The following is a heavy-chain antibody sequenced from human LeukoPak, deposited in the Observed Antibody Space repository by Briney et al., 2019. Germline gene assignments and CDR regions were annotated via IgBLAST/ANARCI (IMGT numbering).Heavy chain of an antibody. CDR2: ITGSGAST. D-gene: IGHD2-2*01. CDR1: GFTFSDYA. V-gene: IGHV3-23*01. CDR3: AKDRYSTSSTFTVNPFDY. Sequence: GGSLRLSCAASGFTFSDYAMSWVRQAPGTGLEWVSAITGSGASTYYAASVKGRFTISRDNSKTTLYLQMNSLRVEDTAVYYCAKDRYSTSSTFTVNPFDYWGQGILVTVSS. J-gene: IGHJ4*02.